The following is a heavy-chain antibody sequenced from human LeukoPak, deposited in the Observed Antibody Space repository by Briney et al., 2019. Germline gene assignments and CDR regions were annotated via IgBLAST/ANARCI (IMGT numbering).Heavy chain of an antibody. D-gene: IGHD2-2*01. Sequence: PGGSLRLSCAASGFTFSSYWMHWVRQAPGKGLVWVSRINSDGSSTSYADSVKGRFTISRDNAKNTLYLQMNSLRAEDTAVYYCASIVVVPAAMYGGMDVWGQGTTVTVSS. V-gene: IGHV3-74*01. J-gene: IGHJ6*02. CDR3: ASIVVVPAAMYGGMDV. CDR2: INSDGSST. CDR1: GFTFSSYW.